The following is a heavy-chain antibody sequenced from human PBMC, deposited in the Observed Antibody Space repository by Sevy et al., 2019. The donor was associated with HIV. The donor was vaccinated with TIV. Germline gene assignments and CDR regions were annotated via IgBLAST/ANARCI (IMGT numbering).Heavy chain of an antibody. J-gene: IGHJ6*02. V-gene: IGHV3-33*01. CDR3: ARGVVIMPDYYYYYGMDV. CDR2: IWYDGSNK. D-gene: IGHD3-3*01. Sequence: GGSLRLSCAASGFTFSSYGMHWVRQAPGKGLEWVAVIWYDGSNKYYADSVKGRFTISRDNSKNTRYLQMTSLRAEDTAVYYCARGVVIMPDYYYYYGMDVWGQGTTVTVSS. CDR1: GFTFSSYG.